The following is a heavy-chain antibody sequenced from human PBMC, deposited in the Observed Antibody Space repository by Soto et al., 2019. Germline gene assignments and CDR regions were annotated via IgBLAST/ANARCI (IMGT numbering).Heavy chain of an antibody. J-gene: IGHJ4*02. Sequence: QVQLVESGGGVVQPGRSLRLSCAASGFTFSNCGMHWVRQAPGKGLEWVAVISYDGSNKYYADSVKGRFTLSRANSKNTLYLQMNSLRAGDTAVYFCAKEATYDILTGYFPYYFDSWGQGTLVTVSS. CDR2: ISYDGSNK. D-gene: IGHD3-9*01. V-gene: IGHV3-30*18. CDR1: GFTFSNCG. CDR3: AKEATYDILTGYFPYYFDS.